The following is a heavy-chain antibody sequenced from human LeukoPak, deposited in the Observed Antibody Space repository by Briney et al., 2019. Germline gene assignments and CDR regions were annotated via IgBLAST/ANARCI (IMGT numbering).Heavy chain of an antibody. V-gene: IGHV3-30*04. D-gene: IGHD1-20*01. CDR1: GFTFSSYA. J-gene: IGHJ3*02. CDR3: AKMGYNWNIDAFDI. CDR2: ISYDGSNK. Sequence: GGSLTLSCAASGFTFSSYAMHCVRQAPGKGLEWVAVISYDGSNKYYADSVKGRFTISRDNSKNTLYLQMNSLRAEDTAVYYCAKMGYNWNIDAFDIWGQGTMVTVSS.